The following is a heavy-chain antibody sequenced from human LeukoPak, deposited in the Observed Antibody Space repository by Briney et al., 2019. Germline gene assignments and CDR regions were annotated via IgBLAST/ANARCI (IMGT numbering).Heavy chain of an antibody. V-gene: IGHV3-7*01. Sequence: GGSLRLSCVASGFTFSSYGMSWVRQAPGKGLERVANIKQDGSEKHYVDSVKGRFTISRDNAKKSLYLQMNSLRAEDTAVYYCARGDYSNYGVYFYYMDVWGKGTTVTVSS. CDR3: ARGDYSNYGVYFYYMDV. CDR1: GFTFSSYG. J-gene: IGHJ6*03. D-gene: IGHD4-11*01. CDR2: IKQDGSEK.